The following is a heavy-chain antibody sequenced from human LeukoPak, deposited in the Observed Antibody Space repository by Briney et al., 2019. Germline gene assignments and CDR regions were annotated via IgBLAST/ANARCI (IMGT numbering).Heavy chain of an antibody. D-gene: IGHD5-24*01. V-gene: IGHV4-61*08. CDR2: IYYSGST. Sequence: SETLSLTCSVSGDSISSSGYYWDWIRQPPGKGLEWIGYIYYSGSTNYNPSLKSRVTISVDTSKNQFSLKLSSVTAADTAVYYCARVGRWLQFGWFDPWGQGTLVTVSS. CDR3: ARVGRWLQFGWFDP. J-gene: IGHJ5*02. CDR1: GDSISSSGYY.